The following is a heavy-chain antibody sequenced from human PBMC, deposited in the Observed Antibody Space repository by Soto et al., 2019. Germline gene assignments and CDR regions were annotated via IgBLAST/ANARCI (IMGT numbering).Heavy chain of an antibody. CDR2: ISYDGSNK. V-gene: IGHV3-30*18. CDR3: AKDQGGDILTGYSYYFDY. J-gene: IGHJ4*02. Sequence: GGSLRLSCAASGFTFSSYGMHWVRQAPGKGLEWVAVISYDGSNKYYADSVKGRFTISRDNSKNTLYLQMNSLRAEDTAVYYCAKDQGGDILTGYSYYFDYWGQGTLVTVSS. CDR1: GFTFSSYG. D-gene: IGHD3-9*01.